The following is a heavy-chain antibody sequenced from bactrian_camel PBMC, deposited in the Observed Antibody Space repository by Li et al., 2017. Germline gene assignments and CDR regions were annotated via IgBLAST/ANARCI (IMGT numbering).Heavy chain of an antibody. CDR1: GYSYSVCC. D-gene: IGHD4*01. Sequence: DVQLVESGGGSVQAGGSLRLSCAASGYSYSVCCMGWFRQAPGKEREGVAAIDGDGTTSYSDSVKGRFTISRDNTKNTLYLQMNSLKPEDTAVYYCVRARSAIPTPTMPLLPTGQGTQ. CDR2: IDGDGTT. J-gene: IGHJ4*01. V-gene: IGHV3S42*01.